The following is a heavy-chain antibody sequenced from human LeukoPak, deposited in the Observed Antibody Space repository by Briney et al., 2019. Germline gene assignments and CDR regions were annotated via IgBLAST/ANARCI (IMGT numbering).Heavy chain of an antibody. J-gene: IGHJ4*02. D-gene: IGHD2-15*01. CDR3: VRDFRCSGGSCPLFDS. V-gene: IGHV3-23*01. CDR1: GFTFSLYA. Sequence: PGGSLRLSCAASGFTFSLYAMSWVRQAPGKGLVWAQGLNEDGGYTYYADSVKGRFTISRDNSENTLHLQMRSLRAEDTAIYYCVRDFRCSGGSCPLFDSWGQGTLVTVSS. CDR2: LNEDGGYT.